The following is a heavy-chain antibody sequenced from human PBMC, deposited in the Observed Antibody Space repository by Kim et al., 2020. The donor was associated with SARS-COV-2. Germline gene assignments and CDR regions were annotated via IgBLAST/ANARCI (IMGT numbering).Heavy chain of an antibody. CDR3: AKSLGCSGGSCYSSAFDI. V-gene: IGHV3-23*03. D-gene: IGHD2-15*01. CDR2: IYSGGSST. J-gene: IGHJ3*02. Sequence: GGSLRLSCAASGFTFSSYAMSWVRQAPGKGLEWVSVIYSGGSSTYYADSVKGRFTISRDNSKNTLYLQMNSLRAEDTAVYYCAKSLGCSGGSCYSSAFDIWGQGTMVTVSS. CDR1: GFTFSSYA.